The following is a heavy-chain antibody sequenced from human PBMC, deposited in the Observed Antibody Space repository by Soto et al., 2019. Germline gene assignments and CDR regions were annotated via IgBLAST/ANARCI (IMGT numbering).Heavy chain of an antibody. V-gene: IGHV4-39*01. CDR2: IYYSGST. CDR1: GGSISSSSYY. D-gene: IGHD1-26*01. J-gene: IGHJ5*02. Sequence: QLQLQESGPGLVKPSETLSLTCTVSGGSISSSSYYWGWIRQPPGKGLEWIGSIYYSGSTYYNPSLKSRVTLSVDTSKKQFSLKLSSVTAADTAVYYCARGEVLRNWFDPWGQGSLVTVSS. CDR3: ARGEVLRNWFDP.